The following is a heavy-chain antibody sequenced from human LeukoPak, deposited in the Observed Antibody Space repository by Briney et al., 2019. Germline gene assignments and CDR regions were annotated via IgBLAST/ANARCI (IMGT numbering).Heavy chain of an antibody. J-gene: IGHJ5*02. D-gene: IGHD4-17*01. Sequence: GESLKISCKGSGYSFTSYWISWVRQMPGKGLEWMGRIDPSDSYTNYSPSFQGHVTISADKSISTAYLQWSSLKASDTAMYYCARLRPIYGDYEGWFDPWGQGTLVTVSS. CDR2: IDPSDSYT. V-gene: IGHV5-10-1*01. CDR3: ARLRPIYGDYEGWFDP. CDR1: GYSFTSYW.